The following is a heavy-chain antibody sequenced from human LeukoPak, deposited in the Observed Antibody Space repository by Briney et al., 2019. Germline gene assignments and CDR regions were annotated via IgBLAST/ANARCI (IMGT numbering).Heavy chain of an antibody. Sequence: GGSLRLSCAASGFTFSTYTMYWVRHPPGKRLEWVSIIGSSGGGIHYADSVKGRYTISRDNSKNALYLQMNSLRVEDTAVYYCAIDPNWGTHSWGQGVLVTVSS. D-gene: IGHD7-27*01. CDR2: IGSSGGGI. J-gene: IGHJ4*02. CDR3: AIDPNWGTHS. V-gene: IGHV3-23*01. CDR1: GFTFSTYT.